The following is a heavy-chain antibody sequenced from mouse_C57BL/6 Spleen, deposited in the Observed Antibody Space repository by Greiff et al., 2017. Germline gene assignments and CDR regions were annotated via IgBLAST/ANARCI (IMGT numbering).Heavy chain of an antibody. J-gene: IGHJ1*03. Sequence: VQLQQPGAELVRPGSSVKLSCKASGYTFTSYWMDWVKQRPGQGLEWIGNIYPSDSETHYNQKFKDKATLTVDKSSSTAYMQLSSLTSEDSAVYYCARGPHWYCDVWGTGTTVTVSS. CDR2: IYPSDSET. CDR3: ARGPHWYCDV. CDR1: GYTFTSYW. V-gene: IGHV1-61*01.